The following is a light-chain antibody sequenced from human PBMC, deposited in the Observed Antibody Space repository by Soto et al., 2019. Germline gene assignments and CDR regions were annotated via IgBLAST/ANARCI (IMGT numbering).Light chain of an antibody. CDR2: GAS. Sequence: EVVLTQSPATLSLSPGERATLSCRASQSVATRLAWYQQKPGQTPRLLIFGASDRATGIPARFSGSGSGTDFTLTISSLEPEDFAVYYCQQRHIWPRTFGGGTQVDIK. V-gene: IGKV3-11*01. J-gene: IGKJ4*01. CDR1: QSVATR. CDR3: QQRHIWPRT.